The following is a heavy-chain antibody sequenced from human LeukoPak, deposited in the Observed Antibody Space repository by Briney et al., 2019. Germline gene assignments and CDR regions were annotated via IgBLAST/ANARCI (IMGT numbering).Heavy chain of an antibody. Sequence: YYWSWIRQPPGKGLEWIGEINHSGSTNYNPSLKSRVTISVDTSKNQFSLKLSSVTAADTAVYYCAREGGYNWKKFDYWGQGTLVTVSS. V-gene: IGHV4-34*01. CDR2: INHSGST. CDR1: YY. CDR3: AREGGYNWKKFDY. D-gene: IGHD1-1*01. J-gene: IGHJ4*02.